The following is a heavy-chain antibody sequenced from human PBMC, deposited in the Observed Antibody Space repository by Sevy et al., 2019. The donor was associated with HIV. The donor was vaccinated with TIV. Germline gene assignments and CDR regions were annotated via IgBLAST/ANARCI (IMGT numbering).Heavy chain of an antibody. CDR2: IKQDMSEK. Sequence: GGSLRLSCAAPGFTFSSYWMTWVRQAPGKGLEWVANIKQDMSEKYYADSVKGRFTISRDNARNSLYLQMESLRAEDXAVYYCARAQQVTMLVVIGGLYFXFWGQXTLVTVSS. D-gene: IGHD3-22*01. V-gene: IGHV3-7*01. CDR3: ARAQQVTMLVVIGGLYFXF. CDR1: GFTFSSYW. J-gene: IGHJ4*02.